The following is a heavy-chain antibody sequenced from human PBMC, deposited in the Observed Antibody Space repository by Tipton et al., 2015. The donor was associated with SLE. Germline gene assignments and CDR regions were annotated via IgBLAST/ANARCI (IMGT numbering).Heavy chain of an antibody. J-gene: IGHJ4*02. Sequence: TLSLTCNVSGVSIRSHYWSWVRQPPGKGLEWIGYIYYIGTTNYNPSLKSRVTMSVDTSKNQFSLKLSSVTAADTAVYYCAGPSSGSYWIYYFDYWGQGTLVTVSS. CDR2: IYYIGTT. V-gene: IGHV4-59*04. CDR1: GVSIRSHY. D-gene: IGHD3-10*01. CDR3: AGPSSGSYWIYYFDY.